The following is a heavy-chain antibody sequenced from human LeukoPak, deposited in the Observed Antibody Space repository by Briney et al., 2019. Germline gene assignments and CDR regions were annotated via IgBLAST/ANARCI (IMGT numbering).Heavy chain of an antibody. D-gene: IGHD2-15*01. CDR1: GFTFSRFG. V-gene: IGHV3-48*02. CDR3: AQKGGTDH. J-gene: IGHJ4*02. CDR2: ISSSSSAI. Sequence: GGSLRLSCAASGFTFSRFGMNWVRQAPGKGLEWISYISSSSSAIYYADSVKGRFTISRDNAKNSLYLQMNSLRDEDTAVYYCAQKGGTDHWGQGTLVAVSS.